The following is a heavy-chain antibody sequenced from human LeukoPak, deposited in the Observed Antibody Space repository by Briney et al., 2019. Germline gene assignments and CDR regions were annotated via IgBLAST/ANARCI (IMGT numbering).Heavy chain of an antibody. Sequence: ASVKVSCKASGYTFTGYYMHWVRQAPGQGLEWMGWINLNSGGTNYAQKFQGRVTMTRDTSISTAYMELSRLRSDDTAVYYCARSQIQLTEVVITLSEYNMDLWSKVTTVTVSS. D-gene: IGHD3-22*01. CDR1: GYTFTGYY. V-gene: IGHV1-2*02. CDR2: INLNSGGT. J-gene: IGHJ6*03. CDR3: ARSQIQLTEVVITLSEYNMDL.